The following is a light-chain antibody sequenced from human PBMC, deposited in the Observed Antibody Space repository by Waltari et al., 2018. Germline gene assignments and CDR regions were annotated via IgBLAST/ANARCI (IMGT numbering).Light chain of an antibody. CDR2: DVT. CDR3: SSYTSSTTRV. J-gene: IGLJ3*02. Sequence: QSALTQPASVSGSPGQSITISCTGTSSDIGGYNYASCYQQHPGKAPKLMLYDVTNRPSGVSNRFSGSKSGNTASLTISGLQAEDEADYYYSSYTSSTTRVFGGGTKLTVL. V-gene: IGLV2-14*03. CDR1: SSDIGGYNY.